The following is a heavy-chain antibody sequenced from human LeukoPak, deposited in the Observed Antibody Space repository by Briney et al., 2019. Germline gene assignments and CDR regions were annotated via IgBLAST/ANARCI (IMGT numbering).Heavy chain of an antibody. CDR1: GFTFSSYS. CDR3: ARDGDTVLTRGYYYYMDV. J-gene: IGHJ6*03. V-gene: IGHV3-30*03. CDR2: ISYDGRNN. D-gene: IGHD4-23*01. Sequence: PGGSLRLSCAASGFTFSSYSMNWVRQAPGKGLEWVAVISYDGRNNYYADSVKGRFTISRDNAKNSLYLQMNSLRAEDTALYYCARDGDTVLTRGYYYYMDVWGKGTTVTVSS.